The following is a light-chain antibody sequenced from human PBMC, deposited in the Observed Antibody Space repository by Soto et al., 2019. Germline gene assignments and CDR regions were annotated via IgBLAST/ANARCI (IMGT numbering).Light chain of an antibody. CDR3: QQYGSSPNT. CDR2: GAS. CDR1: QSVSSSY. Sequence: EIVVTQSPGTLSLSPGERATLSCRASQSVSSSYLAWYQQRPGQAPSLLIYGASSRATGIPDRFSGSGSGTDFTLTISRLEPEDFAVYYCQQYGSSPNTFGGGTKVEIK. V-gene: IGKV3-20*01. J-gene: IGKJ4*01.